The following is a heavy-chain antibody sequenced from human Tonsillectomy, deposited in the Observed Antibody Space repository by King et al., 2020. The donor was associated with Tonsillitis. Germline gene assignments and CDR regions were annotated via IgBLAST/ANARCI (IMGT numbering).Heavy chain of an antibody. CDR3: AKGLLWVGESYRDYYYMDV. Sequence: VQLVESGGGLVQPGGSLRLSCAASGFTVSSNYMSWVRQAPGKGLEWVSVIYSGGSTDYADSVKGKFTISRDNSKNTLYLQMNSLRAEDTAVYYCAKGLLWVGESYRDYYYMDVWGKGTTVTVSS. J-gene: IGHJ6*03. CDR2: IYSGGST. V-gene: IGHV3-66*01. D-gene: IGHD3-10*01. CDR1: GFTVSSNY.